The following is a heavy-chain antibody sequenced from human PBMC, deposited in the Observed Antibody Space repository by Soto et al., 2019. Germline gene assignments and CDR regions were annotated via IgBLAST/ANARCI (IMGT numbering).Heavy chain of an antibody. CDR3: AVSYYDFWSGYRPQFDY. D-gene: IGHD3-3*01. Sequence: SETLSLTCAVSGDSISSSSYYWGWIRQPPGKGLEWIGSIYYSGSTYYNPSLKSRVTISVDTSKNQFSLKLSSVTAADTAVYYCAVSYYDFWSGYRPQFDYWGQGTLVTVSS. J-gene: IGHJ4*02. CDR1: GDSISSSSYY. V-gene: IGHV4-39*01. CDR2: IYYSGST.